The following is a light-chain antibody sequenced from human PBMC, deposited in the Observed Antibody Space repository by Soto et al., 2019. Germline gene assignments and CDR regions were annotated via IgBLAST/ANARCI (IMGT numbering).Light chain of an antibody. J-gene: IGLJ1*01. Sequence: QSVLTQPRSVSGSPGQSVTISCTGTSSDVGGYNYVSWYQQHPGKAPKLMIYDVSKRPSGVPDRFSGSKSGNTASLTISWLQAEDEADYYCCSYAGSYKGYVFGTGTKLTFL. CDR2: DVS. CDR3: CSYAGSYKGYV. CDR1: SSDVGGYNY. V-gene: IGLV2-11*01.